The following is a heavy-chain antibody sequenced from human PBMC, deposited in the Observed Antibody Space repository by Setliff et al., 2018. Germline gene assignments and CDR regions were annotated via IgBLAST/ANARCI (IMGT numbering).Heavy chain of an antibody. J-gene: IGHJ6*03. CDR2: ISRGGNTI. CDR3: ARARYCSSTSCYYYYYMDV. Sequence: GGSLRLSCAASGFTFSDYYMTWIRQAPGKGLEWVSYISRGGNTIYYADSVKGRFTIARDNARDSLFLQMNTLRAEDTAVYYCARARYCSSTSCYYYYYMDVWGKGTTVTVSS. V-gene: IGHV3-11*04. CDR1: GFTFSDYY. D-gene: IGHD2-2*01.